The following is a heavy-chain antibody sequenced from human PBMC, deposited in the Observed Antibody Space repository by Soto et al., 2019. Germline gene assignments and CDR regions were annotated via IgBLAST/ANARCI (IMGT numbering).Heavy chain of an antibody. D-gene: IGHD1-26*01. V-gene: IGHV3-23*01. CDR3: PKYSGSYPAYNGLSL. Sequence: EVQLLESGGGLVKPGGSLRLSCAASGFPFSTYAMNWVRQAPGQGLEGVSMISASSDAAYYAESVKGRFASSRDNSKNTLYLQMSSLRAENTAVYYCPKYSGSYPAYNGLSLWGQGTAVTVS. CDR1: GFPFSTYA. CDR2: ISASSDAA. J-gene: IGHJ6*02.